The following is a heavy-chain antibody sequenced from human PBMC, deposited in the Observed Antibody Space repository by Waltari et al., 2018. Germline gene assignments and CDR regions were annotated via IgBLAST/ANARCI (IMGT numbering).Heavy chain of an antibody. J-gene: IGHJ4*02. Sequence: EVQLVESGAGLVQPGGSLILTCAASGFPFSNSWMSCVRQAPGKWLEWVARIERKVDGETADDATCLKGKFTISKDESKNTLYIHINTLKTEDTSVYYCTTVPTPLLCGKGVLVTVSS. V-gene: IGHV3-15*04. CDR3: TTVPTPLL. CDR2: IERKVDGETA. CDR1: GFPFSNSW.